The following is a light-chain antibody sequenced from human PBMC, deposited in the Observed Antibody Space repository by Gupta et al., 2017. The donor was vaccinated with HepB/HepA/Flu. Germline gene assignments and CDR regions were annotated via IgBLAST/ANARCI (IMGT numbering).Light chain of an antibody. V-gene: IGLV1-40*01. Sequence: QSLLTQPPSVSEAPGLAVPISATGSSSNIGAGYDVHWYQQLPGTAPKLLIYGNSNRPSGVPDRFSGSKSGTSASLAITGLQAEDEADYYCQSYDSSLSGSYVFGTGTKVTVL. CDR3: QSYDSSLSGSYV. CDR2: GNS. J-gene: IGLJ1*01. CDR1: SSNIGAGYD.